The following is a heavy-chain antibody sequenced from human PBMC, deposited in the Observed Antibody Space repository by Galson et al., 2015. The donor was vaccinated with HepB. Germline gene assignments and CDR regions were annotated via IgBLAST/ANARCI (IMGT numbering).Heavy chain of an antibody. CDR3: VRDIGGVFYFDY. J-gene: IGHJ4*02. Sequence: SLRLSCAASGFAFSSYNMHWARQAPGKGLEWVAVIRKDGNYKQYGDSVKGRFTISRDNSKNSLYLQMNSLRDEDTAVYYCVRDIGGVFYFDYWGQGTLVTVSS. CDR1: GFAFSSYN. CDR2: IRKDGNYK. V-gene: IGHV3-21*01. D-gene: IGHD3-16*01.